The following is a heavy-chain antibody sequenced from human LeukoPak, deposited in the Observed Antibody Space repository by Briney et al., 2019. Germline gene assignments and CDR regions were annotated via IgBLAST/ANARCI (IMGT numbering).Heavy chain of an antibody. CDR1: GFTFSSYG. Sequence: GGSLRLSCAASGFTFSSYGMHWVRQAPGKGLEWVAVISYDGSNKYYADSVKGRFTISRDNSKNTLYLQMNSLRAEDTAVYYCRGGSGSLPTWGQGTMVTVSS. V-gene: IGHV3-30*03. CDR2: ISYDGSNK. CDR3: RGGSGSLPT. J-gene: IGHJ3*01. D-gene: IGHD3-10*01.